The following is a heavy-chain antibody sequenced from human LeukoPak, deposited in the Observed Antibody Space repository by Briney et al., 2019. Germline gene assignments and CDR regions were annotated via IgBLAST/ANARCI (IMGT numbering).Heavy chain of an antibody. CDR3: ARGELLFVFDY. J-gene: IGHJ4*02. CDR1: GYTLTELS. V-gene: IGHV1-24*01. CDR2: FDPEDGET. D-gene: IGHD2-21*02. Sequence: ASVKVSCKVSGYTLTELSMHWVRQAPGKGLEWMGGFDPEDGETIYAQKFQGRVTMTRNTSISTAYMELSSLRSEDTAVYYCARGELLFVFDYWGQGTLVTVSS.